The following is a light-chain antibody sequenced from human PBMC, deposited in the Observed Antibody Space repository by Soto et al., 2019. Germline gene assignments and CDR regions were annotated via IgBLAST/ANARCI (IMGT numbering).Light chain of an antibody. CDR2: EVT. V-gene: IGLV2-8*01. CDR3: SSYADSISVL. Sequence: QSALTQPPSASGSPGQSVTIFCTGTSSDVGAYNYVSWYQQHPGKAPKLMIYEVTKRPSGVPDRFSGSKSGNTASLTVSGLQAEDEADYYCSSYADSISVLFGGGTKLTVL. CDR1: SSDVGAYNY. J-gene: IGLJ3*02.